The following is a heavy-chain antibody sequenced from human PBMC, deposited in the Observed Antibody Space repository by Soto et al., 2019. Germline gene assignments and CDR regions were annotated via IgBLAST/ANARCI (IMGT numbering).Heavy chain of an antibody. CDR1: GYTLTELS. CDR2: FDPEDGET. Sequence: ASVKVSCKVSGYTLTELSMHWVRQAPGKGLEWMGGFDPEDGETIYAQKFQGRVTMTEDTSTDTAYMELSSLRSEDTAVYYCAIGDCYFRYFDHWGQGTLVTVSS. CDR3: AIGDCYFRYFDH. D-gene: IGHD2-21*02. J-gene: IGHJ4*02. V-gene: IGHV1-24*01.